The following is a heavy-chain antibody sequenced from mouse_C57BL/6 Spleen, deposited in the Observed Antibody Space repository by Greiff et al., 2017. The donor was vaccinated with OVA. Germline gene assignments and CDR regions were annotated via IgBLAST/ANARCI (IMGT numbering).Heavy chain of an antibody. CDR3: ARNYDGYYLDY. CDR2: IDPSDSYT. Sequence: QVQLQQPGAELVKPGASVKLSCKASGYTFTSYWMQWVKQRPGQGLEWIGEIDPSDSYTNYNQKFKGKATLTVDTSSSTAYMQLSSLTSEDSAVYYCARNYDGYYLDYWGQGTTLTVSS. V-gene: IGHV1-50*01. J-gene: IGHJ2*01. D-gene: IGHD2-3*01. CDR1: GYTFTSYW.